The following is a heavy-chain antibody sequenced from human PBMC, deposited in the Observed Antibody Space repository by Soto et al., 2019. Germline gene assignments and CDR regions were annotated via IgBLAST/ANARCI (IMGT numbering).Heavy chain of an antibody. CDR1: GGSISSGGYY. Sequence: PSETLSLTCTVSGGSISSGGYYWSWIRQHPGKGLESIGYIYYSGSTYYNPSLKSRVTISVDTSKNQFSLKLSSVTAADTAVYYCASSSGAYYYGMDVWGQGTTVTVSS. CDR3: ASSSGAYYYGMDV. CDR2: IYYSGST. D-gene: IGHD3-10*01. V-gene: IGHV4-31*03. J-gene: IGHJ6*02.